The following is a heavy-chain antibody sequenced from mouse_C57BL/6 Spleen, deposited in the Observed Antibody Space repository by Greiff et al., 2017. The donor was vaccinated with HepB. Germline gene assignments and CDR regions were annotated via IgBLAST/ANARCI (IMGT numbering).Heavy chain of an antibody. CDR3: AVDGTYGYFDV. V-gene: IGHV1-59*01. Sequence: QVQLQQPGAELVRPGTSVKLSCKASGYTFTSYWMHWVKQRPGQGLEWIGVIDPSDSYTNYNQKFKGKATLTVDTSSSTAYMQLSSLTSEDSAVYYCAVDGTYGYFDVWGTGTTVTVSS. CDR1: GYTFTSYW. J-gene: IGHJ1*03. CDR2: IDPSDSYT. D-gene: IGHD2-1*01.